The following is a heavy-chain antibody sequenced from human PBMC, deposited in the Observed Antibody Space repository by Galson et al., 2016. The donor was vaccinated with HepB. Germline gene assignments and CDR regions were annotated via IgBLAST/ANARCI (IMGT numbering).Heavy chain of an antibody. CDR3: AKSPWYDSSGYYYFDY. CDR1: GFTFSSYA. CDR2: ISGSGGST. V-gene: IGHV3-23*01. J-gene: IGHJ4*02. D-gene: IGHD3-22*01. Sequence: SLRLSCAASGFTFSSYAMSWVRQAPGEGLEWISGISGSGGSTFYADSVKGRFTISRDKSKNTLYLQMNSLRAEDTAVYHCAKSPWYDSSGYYYFDYWGQGTLATVSS.